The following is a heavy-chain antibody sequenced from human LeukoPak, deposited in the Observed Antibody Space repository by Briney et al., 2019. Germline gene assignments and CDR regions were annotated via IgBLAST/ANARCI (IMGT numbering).Heavy chain of an antibody. V-gene: IGHV3-30*02. CDR1: EFAFTSSG. J-gene: IGHJ4*02. Sequence: GGSLRLSCVASEFAFTSSGMHWVRQAPGKGLEWVAFIRYDGNKKYYADSVKGRFTISRDNSKNTLYLQMNSLRAEDTAVYYCAGVRSIQLWYTSDLDYWGQGTLVTVSS. CDR2: IRYDGNKK. D-gene: IGHD5-18*01. CDR3: AGVRSIQLWYTSDLDY.